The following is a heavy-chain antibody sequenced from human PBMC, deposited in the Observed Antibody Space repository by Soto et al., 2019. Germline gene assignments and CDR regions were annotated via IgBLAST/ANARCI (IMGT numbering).Heavy chain of an antibody. CDR1: GYTFTGYY. J-gene: IGHJ5*02. Sequence: ASVQVSYKASGYTFTGYYMHWVRQAPGQGLEWMGWINPNSGGTNYAQKFQGRVTMTRDTSISTAYMELSRLRSDDTAVYYCARIGCSGGSCYSDWFDPWGQGTLVTVT. V-gene: IGHV1-2*02. CDR3: ARIGCSGGSCYSDWFDP. CDR2: INPNSGGT. D-gene: IGHD2-15*01.